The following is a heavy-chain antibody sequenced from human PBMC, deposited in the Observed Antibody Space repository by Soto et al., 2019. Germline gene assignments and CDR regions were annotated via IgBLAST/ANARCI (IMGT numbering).Heavy chain of an antibody. V-gene: IGHV1-46*01. Sequence: QVQLVQSGAEVKKPGASVRVSCKASGYTFTSYCIHWVRQAPGQGLEVMGIINPDDGTTTYAQKFNGRXXMXRXRSTNTVYMELSSLRFKYTAVYYCARDTRSWYRVDYWGQGTLVTVSS. J-gene: IGHJ4*02. CDR1: GYTFTSYC. D-gene: IGHD6-13*01. CDR3: ARDTRSWYRVDY. CDR2: INPDDGTT.